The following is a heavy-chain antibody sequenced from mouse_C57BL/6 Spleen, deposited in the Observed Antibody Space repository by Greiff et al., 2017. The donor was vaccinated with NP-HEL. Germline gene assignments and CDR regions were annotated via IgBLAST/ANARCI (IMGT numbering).Heavy chain of an antibody. V-gene: IGHV1-82*01. D-gene: IGHD3-2*02. CDR1: GYAFSSSW. Sequence: QVQLQQSGPELVKPGASVKISCKASGYAFSSSWMNWVKQRPGKGLEWIGRIYPGDGDTNYNGKFKGKATLTADKSSSTAYMQLSSLTSEDSAVYFCARSKAQATFDYWGQGTTLTVSS. J-gene: IGHJ2*01. CDR2: IYPGDGDT. CDR3: ARSKAQATFDY.